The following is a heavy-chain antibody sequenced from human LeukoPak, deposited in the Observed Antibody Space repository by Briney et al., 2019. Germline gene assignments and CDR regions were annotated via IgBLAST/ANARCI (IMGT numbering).Heavy chain of an antibody. Sequence: QPGGSLRLSCAASGFTFSSYAMSWVRRAPGKGLEWVSAISGSGGSTYYADSVKGRSTISRDNSKNTLYLQMNSLRAEDTAVYYCAKEREIDHGDWRGYFDYWGQGTLVTVSS. CDR3: AKEREIDHGDWRGYFDY. CDR2: ISGSGGST. CDR1: GFTFSSYA. D-gene: IGHD4-17*01. J-gene: IGHJ4*02. V-gene: IGHV3-23*01.